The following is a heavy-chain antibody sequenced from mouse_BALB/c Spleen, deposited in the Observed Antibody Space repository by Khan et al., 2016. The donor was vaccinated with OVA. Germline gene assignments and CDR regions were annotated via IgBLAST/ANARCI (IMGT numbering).Heavy chain of an antibody. CDR2: ISTYYGDA. CDR3: GGGGGGDRFLY. CDR1: GYTFTDFT. J-gene: IGHJ3*01. V-gene: IGHV1S137*01. Sequence: QVQLQQSGAELVRPGVSVKISCKGSGYTFTDFTMHWVKQSHAMSLEWIGVISTYYGDADYNQKFKGKATMTVDKSSNTAYMDLVRLTSEDSAIYYCGGGGGGDRFLYWGQGTLVTVSA.